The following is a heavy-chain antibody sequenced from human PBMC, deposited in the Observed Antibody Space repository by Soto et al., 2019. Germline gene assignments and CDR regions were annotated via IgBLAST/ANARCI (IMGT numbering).Heavy chain of an antibody. V-gene: IGHV1-69*13. CDR2: IIPIFGTA. CDR1: GGTFSSYA. D-gene: IGHD6-6*01. CDR3: ARTRIAARPGGNYYCYGIDV. Sequence: SVKVSCKASGGTFSSYAISWVRQAPGQGLEWMGGIIPIFGTANYAQKFQGRVTITADESTSTAYMELSSLRSEDTAVYYCARTRIAARPGGNYYCYGIDVWGQGTTVTVSS. J-gene: IGHJ6*02.